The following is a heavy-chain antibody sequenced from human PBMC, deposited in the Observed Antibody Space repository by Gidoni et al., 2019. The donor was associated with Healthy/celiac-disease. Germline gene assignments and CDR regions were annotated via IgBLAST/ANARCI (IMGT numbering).Heavy chain of an antibody. Sequence: EVQLLESGGGLVQPGGSLRLYCAAAGFPFSSYAMSWVRQAPGKGLEWVSAISGSGGSTYYADSVKGRFTISRDNSKNTLYLQMNSLRAEDTAVYYCAKEGDGYSGGFDYWGQGTLVTVSS. CDR3: AKEGDGYSGGFDY. D-gene: IGHD4-4*01. J-gene: IGHJ4*02. CDR2: ISGSGGST. V-gene: IGHV3-23*01. CDR1: GFPFSSYA.